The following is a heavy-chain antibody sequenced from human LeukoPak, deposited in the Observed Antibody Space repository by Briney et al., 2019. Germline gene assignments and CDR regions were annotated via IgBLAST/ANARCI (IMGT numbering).Heavy chain of an antibody. CDR1: GFTVSSNY. Sequence: PGGSLRLSCAASGFTVSSNYMSWVRQAPGKGLEWVSVIYSGGSTYYADSVKGRFTISRDNSKNTLYLQMNSLRAEDTAVYYCARVSYSSSPNPFYYYYMDVWGKGTTVTVSS. CDR3: ARVSYSSSPNPFYYYYMDV. D-gene: IGHD6-6*01. V-gene: IGHV3-53*01. J-gene: IGHJ6*03. CDR2: IYSGGST.